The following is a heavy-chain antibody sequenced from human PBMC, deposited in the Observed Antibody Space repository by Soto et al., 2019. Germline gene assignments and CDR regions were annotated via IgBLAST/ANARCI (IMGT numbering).Heavy chain of an antibody. CDR2: IYYSGST. CDR3: ARASLYSSGWYTHRDGRAYFQH. V-gene: IGHV4-30-4*01. Sequence: SETLSLTCTVSGGSISSGDYYWSWIRQPPGKGLEWIGYIYYSGSTYYNPSLKSRVTISVDTSKNQFSLKLSSVTAADTAVYYCARASLYSSGWYTHRDGRAYFQHWGQGTLVTVSS. J-gene: IGHJ1*01. D-gene: IGHD6-19*01. CDR1: GGSISSGDYY.